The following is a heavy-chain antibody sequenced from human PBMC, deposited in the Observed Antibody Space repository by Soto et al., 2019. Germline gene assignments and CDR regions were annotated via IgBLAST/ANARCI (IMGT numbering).Heavy chain of an antibody. CDR1: GFTFSTYW. CDR2: INSDGTST. Sequence: GGSLRLSCAASGFTFSTYWMHWVRQAPGKGLVWVSRINSDGTSTTYADSVKGRFTISRDNAKNTLYLQMNSLRAEDTALYYCAKGSTGSRPYYFDYWGQGTLVTVSS. CDR3: AKGSTGSRPYYFDY. J-gene: IGHJ4*02. D-gene: IGHD2-8*02. V-gene: IGHV3-74*01.